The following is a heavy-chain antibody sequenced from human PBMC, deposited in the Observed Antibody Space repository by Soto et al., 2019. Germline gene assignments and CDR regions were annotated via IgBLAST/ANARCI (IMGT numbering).Heavy chain of an antibody. D-gene: IGHD5-12*01. CDR2: INHRGST. V-gene: IGHV4-34*01. CDR3: ASAGWSGYDFHY. J-gene: IGHJ4*02. CDR1: GGSFSGYY. Sequence: QVQLQQWGAGLLKPSETLSLTCAVYGGSFSGYYWSWIRQPPGKGLEWIGEINHRGSTNYNPYLKGGVTTSVDTSKNQFSLKVIYVSAADTAVYYYASAGWSGYDFHYWGQGTLVTVSS.